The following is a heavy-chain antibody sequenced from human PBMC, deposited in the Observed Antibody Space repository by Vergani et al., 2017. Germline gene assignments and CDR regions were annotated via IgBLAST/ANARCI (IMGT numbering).Heavy chain of an antibody. CDR2: IRDYNGKT. Sequence: QVQLVQSGAEVKKPGASVKVSCKTSGYRVTNNGFSWVRQAPGQGLEWMGWIRDYNGKTNYAQKFQDRVTMTTDTSTSTAYMELRSLRSDDTAVDYCARMSRTYPYFDYWGQGTLVTGSS. J-gene: IGHJ4*02. CDR3: ARMSRTYPYFDY. CDR1: GYRVTNNG. V-gene: IGHV1-18*01.